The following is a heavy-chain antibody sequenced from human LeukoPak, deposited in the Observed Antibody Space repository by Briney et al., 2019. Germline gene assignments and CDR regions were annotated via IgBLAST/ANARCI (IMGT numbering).Heavy chain of an antibody. V-gene: IGHV4-59*08. CDR1: GGSINNYY. J-gene: IGHJ4*02. CDR3: ARHQGHDFYDSSGYYSFDY. CDR2: IHYTGST. D-gene: IGHD3-22*01. Sequence: SETLSLTCIVSGGSINNYYWSWIRQPPGKGLEWIGYIHYTGSTNYSPSLKSRVTISADTSKNQFSLKLRSVTAADTAVYFCARHQGHDFYDSSGYYSFDYWGQGTLVTVSS.